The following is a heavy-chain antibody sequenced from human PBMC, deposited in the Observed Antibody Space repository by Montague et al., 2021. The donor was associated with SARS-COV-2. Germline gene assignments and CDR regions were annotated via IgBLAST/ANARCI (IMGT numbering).Heavy chain of an antibody. V-gene: IGHV3-21*01. CDR3: ASDRGELHAADY. J-gene: IGHJ4*02. D-gene: IGHD1-26*01. Sequence: SLRLSCAASGFTFSSYSMSWVRQAPGKGLEWVSSISSSSSYIYYADSVKGRFTISRDNAKNSLYLQMNSLRAEDTAVYYCASDRGELHAADYWGQGTLVTVPS. CDR1: GFTFSSYS. CDR2: ISSSSSYI.